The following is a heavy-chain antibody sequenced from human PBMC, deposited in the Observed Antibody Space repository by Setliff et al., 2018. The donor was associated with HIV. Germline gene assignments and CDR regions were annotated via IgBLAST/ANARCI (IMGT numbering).Heavy chain of an antibody. J-gene: IGHJ6*03. CDR3: ARDATRGGDMDV. Sequence: ASVKVSCKASGYLFTGYYMHWVRQAPGQGLEWMGWINVNSGGTKYAQKFQGRVTMTRDTSISTAYMEVSSLRAEDTAVYYCARDATRGGDMDVWAKGTTVTVSS. CDR2: INVNSGGT. D-gene: IGHD2-15*01. CDR1: GYLFTGYY. V-gene: IGHV1-2*02.